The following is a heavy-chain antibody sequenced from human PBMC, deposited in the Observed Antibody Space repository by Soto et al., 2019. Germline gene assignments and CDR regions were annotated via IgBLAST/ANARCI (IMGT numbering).Heavy chain of an antibody. Sequence: GASVKVSCKASGGTFSSYAISWVRQAPGQGLEWMGGIIPIFGTANYAQKFQGRVTITADESTSTAYMELSSLRSEDTAVYYCARDQEWELSGARFYDIWGQGTMVTVSS. V-gene: IGHV1-69*13. CDR1: GGTFSSYA. D-gene: IGHD1-26*01. CDR3: ARDQEWELSGARFYDI. CDR2: IIPIFGTA. J-gene: IGHJ3*02.